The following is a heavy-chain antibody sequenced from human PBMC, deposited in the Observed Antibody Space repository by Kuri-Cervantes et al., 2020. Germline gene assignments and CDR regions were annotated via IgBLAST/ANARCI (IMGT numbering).Heavy chain of an antibody. CDR2: INTGNGDT. CDR1: GYTFASYG. V-gene: IGHV1-3*04. CDR3: ARDPPGVQPPVTVLNS. J-gene: IGHJ4*02. D-gene: IGHD1-14*01. Sequence: ASVKVSCKASGYTFASYGISWVRQAPGQGLEWMGWINTGNGDTRYSQSFQGRLTFTRDTSATTAYMELSSLRSEDTAVFYCARDPPGVQPPVTVLNSWGQGTLVTVSS.